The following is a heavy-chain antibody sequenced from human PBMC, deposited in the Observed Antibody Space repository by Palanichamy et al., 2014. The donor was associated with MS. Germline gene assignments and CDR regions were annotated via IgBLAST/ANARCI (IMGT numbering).Heavy chain of an antibody. Sequence: QAQLVQSGAEVKKPGASVKVSCKASGYTFTDYYIHWVRQAPGQGLEWMGYINANTGGTACAQKFQGRVTMTRDTSISTAYMDLSSLRSDDMAIYYCVREGRTKSLDIWGQGTLVTVSS. CDR1: GYTFTDYY. CDR3: VREGRTKSLDI. CDR2: INANTGGT. V-gene: IGHV1-2*02. D-gene: IGHD2-8*01. J-gene: IGHJ3*02.